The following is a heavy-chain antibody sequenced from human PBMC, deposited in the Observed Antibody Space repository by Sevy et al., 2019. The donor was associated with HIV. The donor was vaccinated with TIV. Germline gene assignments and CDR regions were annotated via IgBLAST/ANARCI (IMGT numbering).Heavy chain of an antibody. CDR1: GGSITSLY. CDR2: IYYNGHI. J-gene: IGHJ4*02. D-gene: IGHD1-26*01. Sequence: LSLTCTVSGGSITSLYWNWIRQPPGKGLEWIANIYYNGHINYNPSLKSRVTLSLDTSKNQFSLRLISVTAADTAMYYCAGENAWGRGYSWGQGTLVTVSS. V-gene: IGHV4-59*08. CDR3: AGENAWGRGYS.